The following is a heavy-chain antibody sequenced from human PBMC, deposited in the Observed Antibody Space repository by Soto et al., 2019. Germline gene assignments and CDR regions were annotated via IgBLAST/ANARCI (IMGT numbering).Heavy chain of an antibody. V-gene: IGHV1-18*01. D-gene: IGHD6-13*01. J-gene: IGHJ5*02. Sequence: GASVKVTCKASGYSFTTYGVTWVRQAPGQGLEWMGWISTYNGDTRVAQQHQGRVTLTTDTSTNAAHMELNSLRAEDTAVYYCTRDASRDSSARGWFDPWGPGTLVTVSS. CDR3: TRDASRDSSARGWFDP. CDR2: ISTYNGDT. CDR1: GYSFTTYG.